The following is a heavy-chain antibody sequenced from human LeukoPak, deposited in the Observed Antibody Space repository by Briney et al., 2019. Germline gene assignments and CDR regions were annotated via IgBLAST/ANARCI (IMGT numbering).Heavy chain of an antibody. D-gene: IGHD2-2*01. Sequence: GSLRLSCAASGFTFSNYGMHWIRQAPGNGLEWVAFIRFDESDKYYADSVKGRFTISRDNSRNTLYLQMNSLRAEDTAVYYCAKDVPTAYFDYWGQGTLVTVSS. CDR3: AKDVPTAYFDY. CDR1: GFTFSNYG. J-gene: IGHJ4*02. CDR2: IRFDESDK. V-gene: IGHV3-30*02.